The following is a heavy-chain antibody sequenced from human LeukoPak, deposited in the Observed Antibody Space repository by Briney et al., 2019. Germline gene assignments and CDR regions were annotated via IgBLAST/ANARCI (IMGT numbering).Heavy chain of an antibody. CDR3: AKDLDYDFWSGPQLSNWFDP. V-gene: IGHV3-30*02. CDR2: IRYDGSNK. Sequence: GGSLRLSCAASGFTFSSYGMHWVRQAPGKGLEWVAFIRYDGSNKYYADSVKGRFTISRDNSKNTLYLQMNSLRAEDTAVYYCAKDLDYDFWSGPQLSNWFDPWGQGTLVTVSS. J-gene: IGHJ5*02. CDR1: GFTFSSYG. D-gene: IGHD3-3*01.